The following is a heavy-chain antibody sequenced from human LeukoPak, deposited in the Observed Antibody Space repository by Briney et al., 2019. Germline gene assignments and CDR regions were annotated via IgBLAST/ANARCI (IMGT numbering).Heavy chain of an antibody. CDR3: ARQEAASGAGYFLH. CDR2: IYPGDSDT. D-gene: IGHD2-15*01. J-gene: IGHJ1*01. CDR1: GYSFTSYW. Sequence: GESLKISCKGSGYSFTSYWISWVRQLPGKGLEWMGIIYPGDSDTRYSPSFQGQVTISADQSISTAYLQLSSLRASDTAIYYCARQEAASGAGYFLHWGQGTLVTVSS. V-gene: IGHV5-51*01.